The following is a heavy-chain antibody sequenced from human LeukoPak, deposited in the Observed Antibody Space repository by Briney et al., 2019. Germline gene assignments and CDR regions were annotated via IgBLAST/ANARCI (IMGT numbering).Heavy chain of an antibody. CDR2: IYYSGST. D-gene: IGHD6-13*01. Sequence: SETLSLTCTVSGGSISSHYWSWIRQPPGKGLEWIGYIYYSGSTNYNPSLKSRFTISVDTSKHQFSLRLSSVTAADTAVYYCARSETYSSSWYDYWGQGTLVTVSS. J-gene: IGHJ4*02. CDR1: GGSISSHY. CDR3: ARSETYSSSWYDY. V-gene: IGHV4-59*11.